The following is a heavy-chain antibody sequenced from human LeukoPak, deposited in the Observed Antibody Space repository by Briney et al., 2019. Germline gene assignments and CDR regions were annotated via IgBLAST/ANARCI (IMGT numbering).Heavy chain of an antibody. CDR3: ARSSIAVAGLQDY. D-gene: IGHD6-19*01. J-gene: IGHJ4*02. Sequence: GVSLRLSCAASGFTFSSYSMNWVRQAPGKGLEWVSSISSSSSYIYYADSVKGRFTISRDNAKNSLYMQMNSLRAEDTAVYYCARSSIAVAGLQDYWGQGTLVTVSS. CDR2: ISSSSSYI. V-gene: IGHV3-21*01. CDR1: GFTFSSYS.